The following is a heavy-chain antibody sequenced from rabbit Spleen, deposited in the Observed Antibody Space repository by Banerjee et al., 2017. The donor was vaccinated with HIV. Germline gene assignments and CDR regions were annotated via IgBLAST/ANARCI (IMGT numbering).Heavy chain of an antibody. CDR2: IYNGDGST. J-gene: IGHJ4*01. V-gene: IGHV1S40*01. D-gene: IGHD6-1*01. CDR1: GIDFSSSYY. Sequence: QSLEESGGDLVKPGASLTLTCTASGIDFSSSYYMCWVRQAPGKWLEWIACIYNGDGSTYSASWQKGRFTISRSSSTTVTLQMTSLTAADTATDFCARARYIRGGFGATYPTYFNLWGQGTIVTVS. CDR3: ARARYIRGGFGATYPTYFNL.